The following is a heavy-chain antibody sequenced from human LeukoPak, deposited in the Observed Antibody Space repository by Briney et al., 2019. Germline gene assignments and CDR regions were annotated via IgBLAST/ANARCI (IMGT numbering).Heavy chain of an antibody. V-gene: IGHV1-2*02. CDR3: ARDLGIVAPDDY. CDR1: GYTFTGYY. J-gene: IGHJ4*02. D-gene: IGHD5-12*01. Sequence: ASVKVSCKASGYTFTGYYMHWVRQAPGQGLEWMGWINPNSGGTNYAQKFQGRVTMTRDTSISTAYMELSRLRSDDTAVYYCARDLGIVAPDDYWGQGTLVTVSS. CDR2: INPNSGGT.